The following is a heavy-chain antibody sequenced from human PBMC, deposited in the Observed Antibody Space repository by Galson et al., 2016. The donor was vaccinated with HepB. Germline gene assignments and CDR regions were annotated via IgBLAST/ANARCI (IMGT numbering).Heavy chain of an antibody. Sequence: SVKVSCKAPGYSFSSSAMHWVRQAPGQRLEWMGWINAAYGDTKYSQRFQGRVTITRDTSASTAYMEVTSLTSEDSAVYYCARYPQLEDYYGIDVWGQGTTVTVSS. CDR3: ARYPQLEDYYGIDV. V-gene: IGHV1-3*01. CDR2: INAAYGDT. J-gene: IGHJ6*02. D-gene: IGHD1-1*01. CDR1: GYSFSSSA.